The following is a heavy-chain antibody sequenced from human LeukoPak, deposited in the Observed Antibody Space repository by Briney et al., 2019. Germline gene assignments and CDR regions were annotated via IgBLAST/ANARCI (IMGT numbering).Heavy chain of an antibody. V-gene: IGHV4-34*01. CDR1: GGSFSGYY. D-gene: IGHD2-2*01. Sequence: KPSETLSLTRAVYGGSFSGYYWSWIRQPPGKGLEWIGEINHSGSTNYNPSLKSRVTISVDTSKNQFSLKLSSVTAADTAVYYCAKDGRDCSSTSCYPYWGQGTLVTVSS. J-gene: IGHJ4*02. CDR2: INHSGST. CDR3: AKDGRDCSSTSCYPY.